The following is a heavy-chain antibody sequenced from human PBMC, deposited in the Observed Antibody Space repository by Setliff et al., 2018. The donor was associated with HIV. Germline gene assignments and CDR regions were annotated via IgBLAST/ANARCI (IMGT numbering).Heavy chain of an antibody. D-gene: IGHD2-15*01. CDR3: FTAASGFIRAS. Sequence: GGSLRLSCAASGFTFNNAWMYWVRQAPGKGLVWVGRIKSKTDGGTTDYSAPVNGRFSLSRDDSKNTLYLQMNSLKTEDTAVYYCFTAASGFIRASWGRGALVTVSS. CDR2: IKSKTDGGTT. CDR1: GFTFNNAW. V-gene: IGHV3-15*01. J-gene: IGHJ5*02.